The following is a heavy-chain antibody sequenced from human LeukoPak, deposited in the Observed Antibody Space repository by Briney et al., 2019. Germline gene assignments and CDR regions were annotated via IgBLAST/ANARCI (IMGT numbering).Heavy chain of an antibody. V-gene: IGHV1-46*01. CDR1: GYTFTSCI. D-gene: IGHD1-7*01. J-gene: IGHJ6*02. Sequence: GASVKVSCKTSGYTFTSCILQRVRQGPGQGLEWMGIINPSGGSTSYAQKFQGRVTMTRATSTSTVYMELSSMRSEDTAVYYCARVELNYGMDVWGQGTTVTVSS. CDR2: INPSGGST. CDR3: ARVELNYGMDV.